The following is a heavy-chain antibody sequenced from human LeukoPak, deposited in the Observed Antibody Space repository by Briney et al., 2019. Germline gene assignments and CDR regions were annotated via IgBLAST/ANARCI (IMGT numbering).Heavy chain of an antibody. J-gene: IGHJ4*02. V-gene: IGHV4-59*01. D-gene: IGHD6-13*01. CDR3: ARAPYSSSQLNFDY. CDR1: GGSMSSNY. CDR2: IYYSGST. Sequence: SETLSLACTVSGGSMSSNYWSWIRQSPGKGLEWIGYIYYSGSTKYNPSLKSRVSMSVDTSKNQFSLKLTSVIAADTAVYYCARAPYSSSQLNFDYWGQGTLVTVSS.